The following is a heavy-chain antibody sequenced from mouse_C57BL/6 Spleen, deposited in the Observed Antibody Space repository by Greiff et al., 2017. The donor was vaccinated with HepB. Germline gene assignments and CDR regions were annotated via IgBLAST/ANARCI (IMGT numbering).Heavy chain of an antibody. CDR2: SRNKANDYTT. D-gene: IGHD2-4*01. CDR1: GFTFSDFY. Sequence: EVQLVDSGGGLVQSGRSLRLSCATSGFTFSDFYMEWVRQAPGKGLEWIAASRNKANDYTTEYSASVKGRFIVSRDTSQSILYLQMNSLRAEDTAIYYCARDAGDYPFSYWGQGTLVTVSA. CDR3: ARDAGDYPFSY. V-gene: IGHV7-1*01. J-gene: IGHJ3*01.